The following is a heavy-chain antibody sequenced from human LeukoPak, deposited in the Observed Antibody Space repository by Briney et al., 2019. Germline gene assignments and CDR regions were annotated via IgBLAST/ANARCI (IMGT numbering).Heavy chain of an antibody. J-gene: IGHJ4*02. Sequence: SETLSLTCTVSGGSISSYYWSWIRQPPGKGLEWIGYIYCSGSTNYNPSLKSRVTISVDTSKNQFSLKLSSVTAADTAVYYCARVVYGGNFDYWGQGTLVTVSS. CDR2: IYCSGST. D-gene: IGHD4-23*01. V-gene: IGHV4-59*01. CDR3: ARVVYGGNFDY. CDR1: GGSISSYY.